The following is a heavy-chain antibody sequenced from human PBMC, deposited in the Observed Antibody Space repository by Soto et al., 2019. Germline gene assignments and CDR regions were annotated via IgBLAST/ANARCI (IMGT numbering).Heavy chain of an antibody. CDR1: AGSVDRSNYF. D-gene: IGHD3-22*01. J-gene: IGHJ4*02. CDR2: ISYSGGT. V-gene: IGHV4-61*01. CDR3: ATFSYFSDSRGYHFKNLDS. Sequence: SETLSLTCSVSAGSVDRSNYFWNWIRQPPGKGLEWIGNISYSGGTNKNPALKSRVTLSLDTSKNQFSLTLTSVTAADTAMYYRATFSYFSDSRGYHFKNLDSWGQGTLVTVSS.